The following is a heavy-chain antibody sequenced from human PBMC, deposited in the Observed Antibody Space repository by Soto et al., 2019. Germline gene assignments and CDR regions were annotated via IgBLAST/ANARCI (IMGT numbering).Heavy chain of an antibody. V-gene: IGHV4-31*03. Sequence: QVQLQESGPGLVKPSQTLSLTCTVSGGSISSGGYYWSWIRQHPGKGLEWIGYIDYSGSTYYNPSLKSRVTISVDTSKNQFSLKLSSVTAADTAVYYCARSLGYCSSTSCYLGSYYYYYYMDVWGKGTTVTVSS. D-gene: IGHD2-2*01. CDR3: ARSLGYCSSTSCYLGSYYYYYYMDV. CDR2: IDYSGST. J-gene: IGHJ6*03. CDR1: GGSISSGGYY.